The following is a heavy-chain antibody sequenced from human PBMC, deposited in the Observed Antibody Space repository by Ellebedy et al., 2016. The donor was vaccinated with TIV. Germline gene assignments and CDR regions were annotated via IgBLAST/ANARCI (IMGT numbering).Heavy chain of an antibody. CDR3: ATDVSYGDFRSPAHGLVI. CDR1: RFTLSSHW. J-gene: IGHJ3*02. D-gene: IGHD4-17*01. CDR2: INHDGSDE. V-gene: IGHV3-7*01. Sequence: GGSLRLSCAASRFTLSSHWMSWVRQSPGKGLEWVSYINHDGSDEYFVDSVKGRFTISRDNAKNSLNLQMNSLRAEDTSVYYCATDVSYGDFRSPAHGLVIWGQGTMVTVSS.